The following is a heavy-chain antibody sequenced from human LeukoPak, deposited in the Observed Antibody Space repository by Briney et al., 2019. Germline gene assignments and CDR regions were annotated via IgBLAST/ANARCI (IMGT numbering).Heavy chain of an antibody. V-gene: IGHV3-23*01. J-gene: IGHJ4*02. CDR3: AKDNPQWLSRGYFDY. Sequence: GGSLRLSCAASGFMFNNYWMSWVRHAPGKGLEWVSAISGSGGSTYYADSVKGRFTISRDNSKNTLYLQMNSLRAEDTAVYYCAKDNPQWLSRGYFDYWGQGTLVTVSS. CDR1: GFMFNNYW. CDR2: ISGSGGST. D-gene: IGHD6-19*01.